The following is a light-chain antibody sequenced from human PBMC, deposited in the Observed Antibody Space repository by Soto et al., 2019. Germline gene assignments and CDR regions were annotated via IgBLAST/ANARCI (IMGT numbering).Light chain of an antibody. Sequence: QSVLTQPPSASGTPGQTVSISCSGSSSNIGSNYVYWYQQLPGTAPKLFIYSDNQRPSGVPDRFSGSKSGTSASLAISGLRSEDEADYYCAAWDDSLIGVVFGGGTKLTVL. J-gene: IGLJ2*01. CDR1: SSNIGSNY. CDR2: SDN. CDR3: AAWDDSLIGVV. V-gene: IGLV1-47*02.